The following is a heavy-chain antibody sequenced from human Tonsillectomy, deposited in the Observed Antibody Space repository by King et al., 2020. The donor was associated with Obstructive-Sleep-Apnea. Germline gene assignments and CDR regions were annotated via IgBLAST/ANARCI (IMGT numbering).Heavy chain of an antibody. J-gene: IGHJ4*02. CDR3: ASLGGIYYGSGSYSY. CDR1: GGSISSYY. Sequence: VQLQESGPGLVKPSETLSLTCTVSGGSISSYYWSWIRQPPGKGLEWIGYIYYSGSTNYNPSLKSRVTISVDTSKNQFSLKLSSVTAADTAVYYCASLGGIYYGSGSYSYWGQGTLVTVSS. D-gene: IGHD3-10*01. CDR2: IYYSGST. V-gene: IGHV4-59*08.